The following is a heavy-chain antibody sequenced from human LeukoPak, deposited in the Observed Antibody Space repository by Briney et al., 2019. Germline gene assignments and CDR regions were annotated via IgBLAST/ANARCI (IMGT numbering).Heavy chain of an antibody. CDR2: INPNSGGT. CDR3: ARDQVTMVRGVIRY. J-gene: IGHJ4*02. Sequence: SSVKVSCKASGYTFTGYYMHWVRQAHGQGIEWMAWINPNSGGTNYAQKFQGRVTMTRDTSISTAYMELSRLRSDDTAVYYCARDQVTMVRGVIRYWGQGTLVTVSS. D-gene: IGHD3-10*01. V-gene: IGHV1-2*02. CDR1: GYTFTGYY.